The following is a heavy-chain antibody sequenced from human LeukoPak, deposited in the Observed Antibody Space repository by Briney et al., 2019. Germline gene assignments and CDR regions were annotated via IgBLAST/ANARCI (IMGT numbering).Heavy chain of an antibody. CDR2: ISSNGGST. J-gene: IGHJ4*02. CDR1: GFTFSDYY. D-gene: IGHD3-10*01. CDR3: ARGLYYYGSGSYPDY. Sequence: PGGSLRLSCAASGFTFSDYYMNWIRQAPGKGLEYVSAISSNGGSTYYANSVKGRFTISRDNSKNTLYLQMGSLRAEDMAVYYCARGLYYYGSGSYPDYWGQGTLVTVSS. V-gene: IGHV3-64*01.